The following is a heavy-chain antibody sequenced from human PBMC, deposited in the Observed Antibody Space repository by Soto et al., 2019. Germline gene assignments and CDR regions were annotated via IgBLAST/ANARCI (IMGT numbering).Heavy chain of an antibody. Sequence: ASVKVSCKASGGTFSSYTISWVRQAPGQGLEWMGRIIPILGIANYAQKFQGRVTITADKSTSTAYMELSSLRSEDTAVYYCARQYSGYEEYYFDYWGQGTLVTVPS. CDR3: ARQYSGYEEYYFDY. CDR1: GGTFSSYT. CDR2: IIPILGIA. V-gene: IGHV1-69*02. D-gene: IGHD5-12*01. J-gene: IGHJ4*02.